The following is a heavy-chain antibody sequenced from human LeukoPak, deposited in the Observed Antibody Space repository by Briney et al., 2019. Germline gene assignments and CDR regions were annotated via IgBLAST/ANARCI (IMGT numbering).Heavy chain of an antibody. Sequence: SETLSLTCTASGGSISSNSYYWGWIRQPPGKGLEWIGSIYYTGSTYYNPSLKSRVTISADTSKNQFSLKLSSVTAADTAVYYCARRVPAAINAFDMWGQGTMVTVSS. CDR3: ARRVPAAINAFDM. V-gene: IGHV4-39*01. J-gene: IGHJ3*02. D-gene: IGHD2-2*02. CDR2: IYYTGST. CDR1: GGSISSNSYY.